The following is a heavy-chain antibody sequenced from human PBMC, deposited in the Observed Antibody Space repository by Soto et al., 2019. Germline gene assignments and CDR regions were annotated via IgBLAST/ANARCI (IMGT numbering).Heavy chain of an antibody. J-gene: IGHJ4*02. Sequence: PGGSLRLSCTASGFTFSDHYMDWVRQAPGKGLEWVGRTRNRPNGYTTEYAASVRGRFTVSRDDSKNSLFLQMNSLKTEDTAVYYCAREPFDYWGQGTLVTVSS. V-gene: IGHV3-72*01. CDR2: TRNRPNGYTT. CDR3: AREPFDY. CDR1: GFTFSDHY.